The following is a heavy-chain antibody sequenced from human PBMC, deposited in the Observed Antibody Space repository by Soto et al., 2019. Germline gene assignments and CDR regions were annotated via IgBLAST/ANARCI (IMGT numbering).Heavy chain of an antibody. CDR1: GGSISSSNW. Sequence: QVQLQESGPGLVKPSGTLSLTCAVSGGSISSSNWWSWVRQPPGKGLQWIGEIYHSGSTNYIPSLKRRATISVDKSRNQFSLKLSSVTAADTAVYYCARRWGEGRVDYWGQGTLVTVSS. CDR2: IYHSGST. CDR3: ARRWGEGRVDY. V-gene: IGHV4-4*02. D-gene: IGHD3-10*01. J-gene: IGHJ4*02.